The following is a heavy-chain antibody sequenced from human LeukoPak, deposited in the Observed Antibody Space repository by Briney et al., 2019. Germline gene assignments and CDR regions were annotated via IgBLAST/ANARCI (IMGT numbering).Heavy chain of an antibody. J-gene: IGHJ5*02. D-gene: IGHD6-6*01. V-gene: IGHV1-18*01. CDR3: ARDLRIAARRDNWFDP. CDR1: GYTFTSYG. Sequence: GASVKVSCKASGYTFTSYGISWVRQAPGQGLEWMGWISAYNGNTNYAQKLQGRVTMTTDTSTSTAYMELSSLRSEDTAVYYCARDLRIAARRDNWFDPWGQGTLVTVSS. CDR2: ISAYNGNT.